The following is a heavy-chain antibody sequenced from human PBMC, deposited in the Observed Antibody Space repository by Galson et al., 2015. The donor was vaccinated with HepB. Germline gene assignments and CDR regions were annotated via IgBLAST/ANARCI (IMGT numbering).Heavy chain of an antibody. CDR2: VDPSESYI. V-gene: IGHV5-10-1*04. CDR3: ARLHLRGSSYGFNQ. Sequence: QSGAEVKKPGESLRISCKGSGYSFSNYWISWVRQMPGKGLEWMGRVDPSESYINYSPSFQGQVTISVDKSISTAYMEWSSLKASDTVMYYCARLHLRGSSYGFNQWGQGTLVTVSS. D-gene: IGHD5-18*01. J-gene: IGHJ4*02. CDR1: GYSFSNYW.